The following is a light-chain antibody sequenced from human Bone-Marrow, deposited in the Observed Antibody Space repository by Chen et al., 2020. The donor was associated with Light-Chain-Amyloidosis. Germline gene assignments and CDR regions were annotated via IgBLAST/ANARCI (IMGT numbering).Light chain of an antibody. CDR3: KHDGTSPLA. V-gene: IGKV3-20*01. Sequence: EIVLTQSPGTLSLSPGDGANLSCRASQTISSNYLTWYQPNFGQAPRHLTYGSSSRATGIPDRFTGTGSMTDSTPAKNRLAPEYIAMYYCKHDGTSPLAYGGGTEVENK. CDR1: QTISSNY. J-gene: IGKJ4*01. CDR2: GSS.